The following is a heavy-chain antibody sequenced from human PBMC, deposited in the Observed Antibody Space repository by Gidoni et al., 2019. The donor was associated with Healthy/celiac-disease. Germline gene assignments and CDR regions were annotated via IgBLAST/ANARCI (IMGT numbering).Heavy chain of an antibody. J-gene: IGHJ4*02. V-gene: IGHV4-34*01. CDR2: INHSGST. Sequence: QVPLQQWGARLLKPSETLSLTCAAYGGSFSGYSWSWIRQPPGKGLEWIGEINHSGSTNYNPSLKSRVTISVDTSKNQFSLKLSSVTAADTAVYYCARAYSSSWYFDYWGQGTLVTVSS. D-gene: IGHD6-13*01. CDR3: ARAYSSSWYFDY. CDR1: GGSFSGYS.